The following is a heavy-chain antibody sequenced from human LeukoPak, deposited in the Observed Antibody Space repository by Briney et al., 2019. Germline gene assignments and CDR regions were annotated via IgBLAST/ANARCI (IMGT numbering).Heavy chain of an antibody. D-gene: IGHD3-22*01. J-gene: IGHJ5*02. CDR3: AREDYYDSGSFDP. CDR2: IKQDGSEK. V-gene: IGHV3-7*03. CDR1: GFTFTSYW. Sequence: GGSLRLSCAASGFTFTSYWMSWVRQAPGKGLEWVASIKQDGSEKYYVDSVKGRFTISRDNAKNSVYLQMNSLRAEDTAVYYCAREDYYDSGSFDPWGQGTLVTVSS.